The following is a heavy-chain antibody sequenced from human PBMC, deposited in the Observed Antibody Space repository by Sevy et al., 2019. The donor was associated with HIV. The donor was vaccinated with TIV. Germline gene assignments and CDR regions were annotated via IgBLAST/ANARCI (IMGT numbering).Heavy chain of an antibody. Sequence: ASVKVSCKASAFAFASFDIHWVRQAPGQGLEWMGCINDYNGDTHYAQRFQDRATMTTYRSTRTVYMELRSLTSDDTAVYYCTMGRVPNSWSYYFDSWGQGSLVTVSS. CDR1: AFAFASFD. CDR2: INDYNGDT. V-gene: IGHV1-18*01. CDR3: TMGRVPNSWSYYFDS. D-gene: IGHD1-26*01. J-gene: IGHJ4*01.